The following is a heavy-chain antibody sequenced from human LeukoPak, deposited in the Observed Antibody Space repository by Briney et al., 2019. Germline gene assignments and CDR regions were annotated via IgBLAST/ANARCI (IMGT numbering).Heavy chain of an antibody. D-gene: IGHD3-22*01. J-gene: IGHJ4*02. CDR2: ISAYNGNT. V-gene: IGHV1-18*01. CDR1: GGTFSSYA. Sequence: ASVKVSCKASGGTFSSYAISWVRQAPGQGLEWMGWISAYNGNTNYAQKPQGRVIMTTDTSTSTAYMELRSLRSDDTAVYYCARDFYYYDSSGYYCDYWGQGTLVTVSS. CDR3: ARDFYYYDSSGYYCDY.